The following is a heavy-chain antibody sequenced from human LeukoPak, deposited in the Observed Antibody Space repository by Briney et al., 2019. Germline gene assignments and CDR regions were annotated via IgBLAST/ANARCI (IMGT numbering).Heavy chain of an antibody. Sequence: PSETLSLTCTVSGGSISSSSYYWGWIRQPPGKGLEWIGSIYYSGSTYYNPSLKSRVTISVDTSKNQCSLKLSSVTAADTAVYYCARDPLRWRYFDYWGQGTLVTVSS. D-gene: IGHD4-23*01. CDR2: IYYSGST. CDR1: GGSISSSSYY. V-gene: IGHV4-39*07. J-gene: IGHJ4*02. CDR3: ARDPLRWRYFDY.